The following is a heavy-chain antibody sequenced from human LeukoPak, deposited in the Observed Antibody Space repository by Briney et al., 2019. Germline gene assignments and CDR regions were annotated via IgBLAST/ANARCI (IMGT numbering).Heavy chain of an antibody. CDR2: ISYDGSNK. Sequence: GGSLRLSCAASGFSFGSYAMSWVRQAPGKGLEWVAVISYDGSNKYYADSVKGRFTISRDNSKNTLYLQMNSLRAEDTAVYYCAKDLPDSSGSSGMDVWGQGTTVTVSS. J-gene: IGHJ6*02. D-gene: IGHD3-22*01. CDR1: GFSFGSYA. CDR3: AKDLPDSSGSSGMDV. V-gene: IGHV3-30*18.